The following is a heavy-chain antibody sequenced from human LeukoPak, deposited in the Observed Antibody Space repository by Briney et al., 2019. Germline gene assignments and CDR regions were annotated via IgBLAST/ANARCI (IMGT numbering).Heavy chain of an antibody. CDR3: ASQGYYGDYPLPFFDY. CDR1: GFTFSSYG. CDR2: ISSSSSYI. J-gene: IGHJ4*02. Sequence: PGGSLRLSCAASGFTFSSYGMNWVRQAPGKGLEWVSSISSSSSYIYYADSVKGRFTISRDNAKNSLYLQMNSLRAEDTAVYYCASQGYYGDYPLPFFDYWGQGTLVTVSS. D-gene: IGHD4-17*01. V-gene: IGHV3-21*01.